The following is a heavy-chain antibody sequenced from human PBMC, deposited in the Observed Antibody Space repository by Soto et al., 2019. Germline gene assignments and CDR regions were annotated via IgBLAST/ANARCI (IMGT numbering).Heavy chain of an antibody. CDR1: GGSISSYY. J-gene: IGHJ5*02. D-gene: IGHD3-10*01. CDR3: ARDAKVRGVSQLNWFDP. Sequence: PSETLSLTCTVSGGSISSYYWSWIRQPPGKGLEWIGYIYYSGSTNYNPSLKSRVTISVDTSKNQFSLKLSSVTAADTAVHYCARDAKVRGVSQLNWFDPWGQGTLVTVSS. CDR2: IYYSGST. V-gene: IGHV4-59*01.